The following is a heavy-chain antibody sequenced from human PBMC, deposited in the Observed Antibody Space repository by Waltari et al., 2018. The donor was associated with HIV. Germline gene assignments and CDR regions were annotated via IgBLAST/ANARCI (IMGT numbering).Heavy chain of an antibody. V-gene: IGHV3-74*01. Sequence: QLVESGGGLVQPGGSLRVSRAASTSTFTSYWMHWVRQAPGKGLVCVSRINSDGSITSYADSVKGRFTISRDNAKNTLYLQMNSLKVEDTAVYYCARAYYDSGSNWFDPWGQGTLVTVSS. CDR3: ARAYYDSGSNWFDP. D-gene: IGHD3-10*01. CDR2: INSDGSIT. CDR1: TSTFTSYW. J-gene: IGHJ5*02.